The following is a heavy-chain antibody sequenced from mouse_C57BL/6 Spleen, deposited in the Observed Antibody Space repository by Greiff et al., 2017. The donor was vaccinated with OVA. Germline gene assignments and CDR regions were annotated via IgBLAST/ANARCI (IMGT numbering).Heavy chain of an antibody. CDR1: GFTFSSYA. CDR3: ASEAHWYFGV. J-gene: IGHJ1*03. CDR2: ISDGGSYT. V-gene: IGHV5-4*01. Sequence: EVQVVESGGGLVKPGGSLKLSCEASGFTFSSYAMSWVRQTPEKRLEWVATISDGGSYTYYPDNVKGRFTISRDNAKNNLYLQMSHLTSEDTAMYYCASEAHWYFGVWGTLTTVTVSS.